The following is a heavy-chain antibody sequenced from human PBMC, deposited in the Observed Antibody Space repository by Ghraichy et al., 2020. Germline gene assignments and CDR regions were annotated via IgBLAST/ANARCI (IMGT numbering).Heavy chain of an antibody. Sequence: SETLSLTCTVSGGSISSYYWSWIRQPPGKGLEWIGYIYYSGSTNYNPSLKSRVTISVDTSKNQFSLKLSSVTAADTAVYYCARVRYSGYESTNWFDPWGQGTLVTVSS. J-gene: IGHJ5*02. D-gene: IGHD5-12*01. CDR3: ARVRYSGYESTNWFDP. CDR1: GGSISSYY. V-gene: IGHV4-59*01. CDR2: IYYSGST.